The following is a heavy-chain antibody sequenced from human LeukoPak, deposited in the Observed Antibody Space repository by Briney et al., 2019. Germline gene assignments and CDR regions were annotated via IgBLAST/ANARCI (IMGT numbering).Heavy chain of an antibody. CDR2: IYYSGST. J-gene: IGHJ6*03. D-gene: IGHD3-10*01. V-gene: IGHV4-39*07. CDR1: GGSISSSSYY. Sequence: SETLSLTCTVSGGSISSSSYYRGWIRQPPGKGLEWIGSIYYSGSTYYNPSLKSRVTISVDTSKNQFSLKLSSVTAADTAVYYCASGSYYNVYYYYYMDVWGKGTTVTISS. CDR3: ASGSYYNVYYYYYMDV.